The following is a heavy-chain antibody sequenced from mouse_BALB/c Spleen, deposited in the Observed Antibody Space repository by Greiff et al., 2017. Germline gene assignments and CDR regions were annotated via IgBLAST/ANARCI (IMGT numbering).Heavy chain of an antibody. CDR2: ISSGGST. CDR1: GFTFSSYA. CDR3: ANCIYDYDGDYYSMDY. D-gene: IGHD2-4*01. J-gene: IGHJ4*01. V-gene: IGHV5-6-5*01. Sequence: EVMLVESGGGLVKPGGSLKLSCAASGFTFSSYAMSWVRQTPEKRLEWVASISSGGSTYYPDSVKGRFTISRDNARNILYLQMSSLRSEDTAMYYCANCIYDYDGDYYSMDYWGQGTSVTVSS.